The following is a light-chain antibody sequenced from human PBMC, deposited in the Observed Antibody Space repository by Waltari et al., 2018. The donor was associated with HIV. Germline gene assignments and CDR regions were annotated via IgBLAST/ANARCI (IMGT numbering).Light chain of an antibody. CDR2: DVS. J-gene: IGLJ2*01. Sequence: QSALTQPRSVSGSPGQSVTISCTGTYSDVGDYHYVSWYQHHPGNAPKLMIYDVSQRPSGVPDRFPASKAGNTASLTISGLQADDDADYYCCSFAGTYTIFGGGTKLTVL. CDR3: CSFAGTYTI. V-gene: IGLV2-11*01. CDR1: YSDVGDYHY.